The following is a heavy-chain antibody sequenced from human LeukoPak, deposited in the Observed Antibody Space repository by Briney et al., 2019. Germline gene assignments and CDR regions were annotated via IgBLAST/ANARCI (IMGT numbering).Heavy chain of an antibody. J-gene: IGHJ5*02. Sequence: ASVKVSCKASGGTFSSYAISWVRQAPGQGLEWMGGIIPIFGTANYAQKFQGRVTITADESTSTAYMELSSLRSEDTAVCYCASLGSDVDTAMALGNWFDPWGQGTLVTVSS. CDR3: ASLGSDVDTAMALGNWFDP. CDR2: IIPIFGTA. D-gene: IGHD5-18*01. CDR1: GGTFSSYA. V-gene: IGHV1-69*13.